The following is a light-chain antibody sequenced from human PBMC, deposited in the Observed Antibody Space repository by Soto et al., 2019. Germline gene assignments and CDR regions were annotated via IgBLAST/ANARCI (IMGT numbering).Light chain of an antibody. Sequence: EIVLTQSPATLSLSPGDKATLSCWASQSVSSYLAWYQQKPGQAPRLLIYDASDRVTGVPDRFSGGGSETDFTLTISSLEPEDFAVYYCQQRSNWPLTFGQGTRLEIK. CDR1: QSVSSY. V-gene: IGKV3-11*01. CDR2: DAS. J-gene: IGKJ5*01. CDR3: QQRSNWPLT.